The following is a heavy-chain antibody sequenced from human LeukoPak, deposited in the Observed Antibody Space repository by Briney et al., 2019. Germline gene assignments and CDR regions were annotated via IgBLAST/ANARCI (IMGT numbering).Heavy chain of an antibody. D-gene: IGHD5-18*01. CDR3: ARTTEGGYTYDYFYYYYMDV. Sequence: SETLSLTCTVSGYSISSSYYWSWIRQPPGKGLEWIGYIHYSGSTNYKSSLKSRVTISVDTSKNQFSLKLSSVTAADTAVYYCARTTEGGYTYDYFYYYYMDVWGKGTSVTISS. J-gene: IGHJ6*03. CDR2: IHYSGST. CDR1: GYSISSSYY. V-gene: IGHV4-61*01.